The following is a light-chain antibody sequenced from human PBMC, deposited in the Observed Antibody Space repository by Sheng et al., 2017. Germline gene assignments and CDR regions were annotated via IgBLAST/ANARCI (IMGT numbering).Light chain of an antibody. CDR2: AAS. Sequence: DIQMTQSPSSLSASVGDRVTFSCRASQGISNYVNWYQQRRGKAPKLLIYAASSLQSGSHQGSVAVDLGQISLSPSAVCSLKISATYYCQQSYTTPVTFGGGTKVEI. J-gene: IGKJ4*01. CDR1: QGISNY. CDR3: QQSYTTPVT. V-gene: IGKV1-39*01.